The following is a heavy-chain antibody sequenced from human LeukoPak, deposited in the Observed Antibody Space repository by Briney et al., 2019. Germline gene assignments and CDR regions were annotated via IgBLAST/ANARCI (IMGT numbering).Heavy chain of an antibody. D-gene: IGHD3-22*01. V-gene: IGHV3-7*01. CDR3: ARHKTMIVVAPGDA. Sequence: GGSLRLSCAASGFTLSTYWMTWVRQAPGKGLEWVANIKQDGTEKHYVDSVKGRFTVSRDNAKNSLYLQMNSLRADDTAVYFCARHKTMIVVAPGDAWGQGTLVTVSS. CDR2: IKQDGTEK. J-gene: IGHJ5*02. CDR1: GFTLSTYW.